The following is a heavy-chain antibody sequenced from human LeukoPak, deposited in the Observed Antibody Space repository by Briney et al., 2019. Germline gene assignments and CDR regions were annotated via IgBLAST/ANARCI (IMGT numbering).Heavy chain of an antibody. Sequence: PGGSLRLSCAASGFTFSSYSMNWVRQAPGKGLEWVSSISSSSSYIYYADSVKGRFTISRDNAKNSLYLQMNSLRAEDTAVYYCARDSTSIAARLDYWGQGTLVTVSS. CDR3: ARDSTSIAARLDY. J-gene: IGHJ4*02. D-gene: IGHD6-6*01. CDR2: ISSSSSYI. CDR1: GFTFSSYS. V-gene: IGHV3-21*01.